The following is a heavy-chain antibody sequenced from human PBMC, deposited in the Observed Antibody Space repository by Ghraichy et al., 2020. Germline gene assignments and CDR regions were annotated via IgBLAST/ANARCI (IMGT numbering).Heavy chain of an antibody. Sequence: GESLNISCAASGFIFSDHFMDWVRQAPGKGLEWVGRSRNKTKSYTTEYAASVKGRFTISRDDSKNSLYLQMNSLKTEDTAVYYCTTRITAKAKRPFEYWGQGTQVTVSS. CDR2: SRNKTKSYTT. V-gene: IGHV3-72*01. D-gene: IGHD3-10*01. CDR3: TTRITAKAKRPFEY. J-gene: IGHJ4*02. CDR1: GFIFSDHF.